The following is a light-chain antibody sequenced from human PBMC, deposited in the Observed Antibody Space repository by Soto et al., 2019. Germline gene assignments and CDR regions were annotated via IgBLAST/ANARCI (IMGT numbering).Light chain of an antibody. Sequence: DIQMTQSPSSLSASLGDRVTITCRAIQSISSYLNWYQQKPGKAPKLLIYAASSLQSGVPSRFSGSGSGTDFTLTISSLQPEDFATYYCQQSYSTPWTFGQGTKV. CDR3: QQSYSTPWT. V-gene: IGKV1-39*01. CDR2: AAS. CDR1: QSISSY. J-gene: IGKJ1*01.